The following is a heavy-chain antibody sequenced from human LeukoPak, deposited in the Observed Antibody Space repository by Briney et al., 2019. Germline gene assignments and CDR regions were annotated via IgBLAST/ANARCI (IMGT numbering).Heavy chain of an antibody. Sequence: SETLSLTCTVSGGSISSYYWSWIRQPLGKGLEWIGYIYYSGSTNYNPSLKSRVTISVDTSKNQFSLKLSSVTAADTAVYYCARAQDGYSSSWYIDYWGQGTLVTVSS. CDR2: IYYSGST. V-gene: IGHV4-59*01. D-gene: IGHD6-13*01. J-gene: IGHJ4*02. CDR1: GGSISSYY. CDR3: ARAQDGYSSSWYIDY.